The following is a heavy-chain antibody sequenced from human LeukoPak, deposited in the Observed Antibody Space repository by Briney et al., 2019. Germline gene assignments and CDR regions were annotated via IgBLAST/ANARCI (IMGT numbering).Heavy chain of an antibody. CDR1: GGSISSGDYY. V-gene: IGHV4-30-4*01. J-gene: IGHJ3*02. Sequence: PSETLSLTCTVSGGSISSGDYYWSWIRQPPGKGLEWIGYIYYSGSTYYNPSLKSRVTISVDTSKNQFSLKLSSVTAADTAVYYCARDRTGYSSGWYIAFGIWGQGTMVTVSS. D-gene: IGHD6-19*01. CDR3: ARDRTGYSSGWYIAFGI. CDR2: IYYSGST.